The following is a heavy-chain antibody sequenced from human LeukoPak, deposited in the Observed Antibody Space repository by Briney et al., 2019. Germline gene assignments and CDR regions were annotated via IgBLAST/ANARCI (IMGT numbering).Heavy chain of an antibody. Sequence: PSETLSLTCGVYGGSFSGYYWSWIRQPPGKGLEWIGEINHSGNINYNPSLKSRVTMLVDTSKNQFSLRLSSVTAADTAVYYCARRSYNSPFRYWGQGTLVTVSS. V-gene: IGHV4-34*01. J-gene: IGHJ4*02. D-gene: IGHD5-24*01. CDR3: ARRSYNSPFRY. CDR2: INHSGNI. CDR1: GGSFSGYY.